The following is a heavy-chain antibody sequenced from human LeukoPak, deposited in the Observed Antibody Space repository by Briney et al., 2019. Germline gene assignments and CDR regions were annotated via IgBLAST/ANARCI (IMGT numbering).Heavy chain of an antibody. V-gene: IGHV4-59*06. CDR1: GGSISSYY. Sequence: SETLSLTCTVSGGSISSYYWSWIRQPPGKGLEWIGYIFYSGSTYYNPSLKSRIIISVDTSKNQFSLKLSSVTAADSAVYYCAGGVLPAYYGLDVWGQGTTVTVSS. D-gene: IGHD2-21*01. J-gene: IGHJ6*02. CDR3: AGGVLPAYYGLDV. CDR2: IFYSGST.